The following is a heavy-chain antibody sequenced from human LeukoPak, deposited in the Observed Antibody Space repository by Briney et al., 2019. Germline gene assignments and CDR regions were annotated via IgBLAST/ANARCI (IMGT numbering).Heavy chain of an antibody. J-gene: IGHJ4*02. CDR2: LSWNSGNI. CDR1: GFTFDDYA. V-gene: IGHV3-9*01. D-gene: IGHD1-26*01. CDR3: ARVEWEGPHPTLNY. Sequence: PGGSLRLSCAASGFTFDDYAMHWVRQAPGKGLEWVSGLSWNSGNIGYADSVKGRFTISRDNARNSLYLQMNSLRAEDTAVYYCARVEWEGPHPTLNYWGQGTLVTVSS.